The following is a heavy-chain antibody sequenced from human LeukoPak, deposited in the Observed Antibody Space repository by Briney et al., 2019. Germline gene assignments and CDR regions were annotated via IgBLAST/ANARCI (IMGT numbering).Heavy chain of an antibody. CDR1: GFTFSSYG. J-gene: IGHJ4*02. CDR2: ISYDGSNK. Sequence: PGGSLRLSCAASGFTFSSYGMHWVRQAPGKGLEWVAVISYDGSNKYYADSVKGRFTISRDNAKNSLYLQMNSLRAEDTAVYYCAREPSPDYYDSSGWFDYWGQGTLVTVSS. CDR3: AREPSPDYYDSSGWFDY. D-gene: IGHD3-22*01. V-gene: IGHV3-30*03.